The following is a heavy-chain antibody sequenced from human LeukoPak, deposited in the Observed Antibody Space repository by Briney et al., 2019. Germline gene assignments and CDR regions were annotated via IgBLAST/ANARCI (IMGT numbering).Heavy chain of an antibody. CDR2: ISYDGSNK. J-gene: IGHJ5*02. CDR3: AKIYGDYDGFDP. V-gene: IGHV3-30*18. D-gene: IGHD4-17*01. Sequence: PGGSLRLSCAASGFTFSSYGMHWVSQAPGKGLEWVAVISYDGSNKYYADSVKGRFTISRDNSKNTLYLQMNSLRAEDTAVYYCAKIYGDYDGFDPWGQGTLVTVSS. CDR1: GFTFSSYG.